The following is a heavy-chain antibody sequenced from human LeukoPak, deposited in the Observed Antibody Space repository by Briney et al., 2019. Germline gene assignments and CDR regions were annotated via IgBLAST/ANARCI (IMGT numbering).Heavy chain of an antibody. CDR3: ARRLYCSGTSCHTGPDAFDI. Sequence: GRSLRLSCAASGFSFSSYGMHWVRQAPGKGLEGVAALWYDGSNKYYADSVKGRFTISRDNSKNTLYLQMNSLRAEDTAVYYCARRLYCSGTSCHTGPDAFDIWGQGTMVTVSS. CDR2: LWYDGSNK. D-gene: IGHD2-2*02. CDR1: GFSFSSYG. J-gene: IGHJ3*02. V-gene: IGHV3-33*03.